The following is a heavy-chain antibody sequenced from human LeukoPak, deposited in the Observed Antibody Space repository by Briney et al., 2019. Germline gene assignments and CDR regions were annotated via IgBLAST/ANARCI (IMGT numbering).Heavy chain of an antibody. CDR1: GVSISSSNW. CDR3: ARTAPYYYGSGSYPPFDY. V-gene: IGHV4-4*02. Sequence: PSGTLSLTCAVSGVSISSSNWSSGGRQPPGKGLGGVGEMHHSGSTNDNPSHNSRVTISVDKSKNEFAEKLSPVTAADTAVYYCARTAPYYYGSGSYPPFDYWGQGTLVTVSS. J-gene: IGHJ4*02. D-gene: IGHD3-10*01. CDR2: MHHSGST.